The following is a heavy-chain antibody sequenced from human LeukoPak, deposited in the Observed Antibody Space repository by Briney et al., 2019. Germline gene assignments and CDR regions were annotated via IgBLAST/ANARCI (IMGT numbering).Heavy chain of an antibody. CDR2: ISYDGSNK. CDR1: GFTFSSYG. Sequence: GGSLRLSCAASGFTFSSYGMHWVRQAPGKGLEWVAVISYDGSNKYYADSVKGRFTISKDNSNNMVFLQMDRLRAEDTAVYYCARLWGGNGYSGGSLNLWGQGTLVTVSS. J-gene: IGHJ5*02. CDR3: ARLWGGNGYSGGSLNL. D-gene: IGHD3-16*01. V-gene: IGHV3-30*03.